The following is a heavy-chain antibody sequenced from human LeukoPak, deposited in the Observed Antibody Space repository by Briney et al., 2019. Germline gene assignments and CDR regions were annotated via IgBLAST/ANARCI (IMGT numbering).Heavy chain of an antibody. Sequence: PSETLSLTCTVSGGSISSSSYYWGWIRQPPGKGLEWIGSIYYSGSTYYNPSLKSRVTISVDTSKNQFSLKLSSVTAADTAVYYCASGYSGSYYSFDYWGQGTLVTVSS. CDR1: GGSISSSSYY. CDR3: ASGYSGSYYSFDY. D-gene: IGHD1-26*01. CDR2: IYYSGST. J-gene: IGHJ4*02. V-gene: IGHV4-39*01.